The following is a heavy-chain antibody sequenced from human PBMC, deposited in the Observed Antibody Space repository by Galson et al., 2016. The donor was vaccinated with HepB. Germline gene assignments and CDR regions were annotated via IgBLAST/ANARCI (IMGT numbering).Heavy chain of an antibody. CDR2: IGGSDDRT. CDR1: GFTLSSNA. D-gene: IGHD2-21*01. Sequence: SLRLSCAASGFTLSSNAMPWVRQAPGKGLEWVSAIGGSDDRTAYAGSVKGRFSISRDNSKNTLYLQMNSLRVEDTAVYYCAKGLLRWSVDYWGQGTLVTVSS. V-gene: IGHV3-23*01. CDR3: AKGLLRWSVDY. J-gene: IGHJ4*02.